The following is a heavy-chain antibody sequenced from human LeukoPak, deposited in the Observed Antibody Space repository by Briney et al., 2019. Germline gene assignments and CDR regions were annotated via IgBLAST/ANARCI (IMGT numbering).Heavy chain of an antibody. CDR1: GFTFTTYA. Sequence: GGSLRLSCAVSGFTFTTYAMSWVRQTPGKGLEWVSGISASGGTPYYADSVKGRFTISRDNSKNTLYLQMNSLRIEDTAVYYCGRGSVGFGELNYWGQGTLVTVSS. CDR2: ISASGGTP. V-gene: IGHV3-23*01. J-gene: IGHJ4*02. D-gene: IGHD3-10*01. CDR3: GRGSVGFGELNY.